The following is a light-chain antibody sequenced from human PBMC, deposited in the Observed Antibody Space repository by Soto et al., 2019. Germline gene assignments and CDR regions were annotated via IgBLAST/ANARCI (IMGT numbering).Light chain of an antibody. J-gene: IGKJ2*01. CDR2: AAY. V-gene: IGKV1-39*01. CDR1: QYINNY. CDR3: QQSYSTPPYT. Sequence: DIQMTQSPSSLSTSVGDRVTITCRASQYINNYLNWYQQKPGKAPKLLIFAAYNLQSGVPSRFRSSGSGTDFTLTISSLQPEDFATYYCQQSYSTPPYTFGQGTKLDMK.